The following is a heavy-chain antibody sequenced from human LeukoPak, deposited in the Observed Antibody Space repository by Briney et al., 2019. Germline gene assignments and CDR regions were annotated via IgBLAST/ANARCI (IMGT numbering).Heavy chain of an antibody. Sequence: KPSETLSLTCTVPGYSISSGYYWGWIRQPPGKGLEWIGSIYHSGSTYYNPSLKSRVTISVDTSKNQFSLKLSSVTAADTAVYYCARDELLWFEESRSAFDIWGQGTMVTVSS. V-gene: IGHV4-38-2*02. J-gene: IGHJ3*02. CDR1: GYSISSGYY. CDR3: ARDELLWFEESRSAFDI. CDR2: IYHSGST. D-gene: IGHD3-10*01.